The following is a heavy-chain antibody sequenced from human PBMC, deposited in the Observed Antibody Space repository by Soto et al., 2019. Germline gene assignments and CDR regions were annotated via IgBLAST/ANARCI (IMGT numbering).Heavy chain of an antibody. D-gene: IGHD4-17*01. V-gene: IGHV1-8*01. J-gene: IGHJ4*02. CDR1: GYTFTSYD. Sequence: QVQLVQSGAEVKKPGASVKVSCKASGYTFTSYDINWVRQATGQGLEWMGWMNPNSGNTGYAQKFQGRVTMTRNTAIRTAYMERSSLISEDTAVYYCARGRDYGDYVDYWGQGTLVTVSS. CDR2: MNPNSGNT. CDR3: ARGRDYGDYVDY.